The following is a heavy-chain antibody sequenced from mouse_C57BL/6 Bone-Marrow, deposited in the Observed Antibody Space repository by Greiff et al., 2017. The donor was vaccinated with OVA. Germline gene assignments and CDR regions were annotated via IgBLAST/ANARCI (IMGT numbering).Heavy chain of an antibody. CDR3: ARRAASDGFAY. CDR2: IYPRSGNT. D-gene: IGHD3-1*01. V-gene: IGHV1-81*01. Sequence: VQLQQSGAELARPGASVKLSCKASGYTFTSYGISWVKQRTGQGLEWIGEIYPRSGNTYYNEKFKGKATLTADKSSSTAYMELRSLTSEDSAVYFCARRAASDGFAYWGQGTLVTVSA. CDR1: GYTFTSYG. J-gene: IGHJ3*01.